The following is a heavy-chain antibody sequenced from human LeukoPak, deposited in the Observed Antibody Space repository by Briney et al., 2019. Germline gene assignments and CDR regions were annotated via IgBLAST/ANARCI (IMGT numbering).Heavy chain of an antibody. CDR2: LSNSGST. J-gene: IGHJ5*02. D-gene: IGHD1-1*01. CDR1: GGSISSYY. V-gene: IGHV4-59*01. Sequence: SETLSLTCTVSGGSISSYYWSWIRQPPGKGLEWIGYLSNSGSTNNNPSLKSRLTMSIDTSKNQFSLKLSSVTAADTAVYYCAREGTAGTNLNWFDPWGQGTLVTVSS. CDR3: AREGTAGTNLNWFDP.